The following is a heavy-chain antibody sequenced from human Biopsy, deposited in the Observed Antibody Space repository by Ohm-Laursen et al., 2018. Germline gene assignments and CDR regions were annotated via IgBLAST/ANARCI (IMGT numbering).Heavy chain of an antibody. CDR1: GGSIGGSGDH. J-gene: IGHJ3*01. D-gene: IGHD5-24*01. CDR2: IYFSGST. Sequence: GTLSLTCTVSGGSIGGSGDHWSWIRQPPGKGLEWVGYIYFSGSTNYNPSLKSRVTISVDTSKNQFSLRLSSVTAADTAVYYCARDSGGMATILDAFDLWGQGTMVTVSP. CDR3: ARDSGGMATILDAFDL. V-gene: IGHV4-61*08.